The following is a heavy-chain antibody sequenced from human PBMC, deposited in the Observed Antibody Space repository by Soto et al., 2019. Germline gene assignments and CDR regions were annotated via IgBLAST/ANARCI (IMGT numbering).Heavy chain of an antibody. CDR1: GFSFSDHY. D-gene: IGHD6-6*01. CDR2: ISVSSDYI. Sequence: XGSLRLSCVAAGFSFSDHYMIWIRQAPGKGLEWVAYISVSSDYINYADSVKGRFTMSRDNGKNSVYLHMNSLRAEDTAVYFCVRDADRSDSWWFDLWGQGTQVTVSS. V-gene: IGHV3-11*06. CDR3: VRDADRSDSWWFDL. J-gene: IGHJ5*02.